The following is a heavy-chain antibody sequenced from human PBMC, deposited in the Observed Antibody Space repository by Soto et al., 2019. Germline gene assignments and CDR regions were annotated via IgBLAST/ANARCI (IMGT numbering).Heavy chain of an antibody. Sequence: SETLSLTCTVSGGSISSYYWSWIRQPPGKGLEWIGYIYYSGSTNYNPSLKSRVTISVDTSKNQFSLKLSSVTAADTAVYYCARTTTGNAMDVWGQGTTVTVSS. D-gene: IGHD4-17*01. V-gene: IGHV4-59*08. CDR2: IYYSGST. CDR3: ARTTTGNAMDV. CDR1: GGSISSYY. J-gene: IGHJ6*02.